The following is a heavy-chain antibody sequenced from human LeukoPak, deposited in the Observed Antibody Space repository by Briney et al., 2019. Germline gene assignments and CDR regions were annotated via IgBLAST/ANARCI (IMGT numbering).Heavy chain of an antibody. CDR2: IYYSGST. Sequence: PSETLSLTCTVSGGSISSSSYYWGWIRQPPGKGLERIGSIYYSGSTYYNPSLKSRVTISVDTSKNQFSLKLSSVTAADTAVYYCARKQWLDSDWFDPWGQGTLVTVSS. CDR3: ARKQWLDSDWFDP. J-gene: IGHJ5*02. CDR1: GGSISSSSYY. D-gene: IGHD6-19*01. V-gene: IGHV4-39*07.